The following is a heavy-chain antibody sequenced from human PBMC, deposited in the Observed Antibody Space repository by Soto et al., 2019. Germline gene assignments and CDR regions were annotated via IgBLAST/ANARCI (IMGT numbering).Heavy chain of an antibody. CDR1: GYSFTSYW. CDR2: IYPGDSDT. D-gene: IGHD3-10*01. Sequence: GESLKISCKGSGYSFTSYWIGWVRQMPGKGLEWMGIIYPGDSDTRYSPSFQGQVTISADKSISTAYLQWSSLKASDTAMYYCARTVVYGSGGSDAFDIWGQGTMVTVSS. V-gene: IGHV5-51*01. CDR3: ARTVVYGSGGSDAFDI. J-gene: IGHJ3*02.